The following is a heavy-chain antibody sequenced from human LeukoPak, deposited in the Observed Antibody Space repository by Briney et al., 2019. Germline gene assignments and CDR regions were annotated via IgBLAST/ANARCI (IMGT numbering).Heavy chain of an antibody. D-gene: IGHD4-17*01. V-gene: IGHV3-23*01. CDR1: GFTFSSYA. CDR3: AKEMTTVTTGWFDP. Sequence: GGSLRLSCAASGFTFSSYAMSWVRQAPGKGLEWVSAISGSGSTYYADSVKGRFTISRDNSKNTLYLQMNSLRAEDTAVYYCAKEMTTVTTGWFDPWGQGTLVTVSS. J-gene: IGHJ5*02. CDR2: ISGSGST.